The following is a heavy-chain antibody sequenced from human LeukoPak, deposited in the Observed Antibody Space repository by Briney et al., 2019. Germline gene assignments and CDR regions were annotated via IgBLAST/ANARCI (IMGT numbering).Heavy chain of an antibody. CDR1: GYTFTGYY. V-gene: IGHV1-2*02. CDR3: ARDSPITFGGVIVIGGLGNWFDP. CDR2: INPNSGGT. Sequence: ASVKVSCKASGYTFTGYYMHWGRQAPGQGLEWMGWINPNSGGTNYAQKFQGRVTMTRDTSISTAYMELSRLRSDDTAVYYCARDSPITFGGVIVIGGLGNWFDPWGQGTLVTVSS. D-gene: IGHD3-16*02. J-gene: IGHJ5*02.